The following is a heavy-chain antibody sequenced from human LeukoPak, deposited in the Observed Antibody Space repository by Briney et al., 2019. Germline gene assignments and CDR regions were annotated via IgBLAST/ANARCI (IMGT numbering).Heavy chain of an antibody. CDR1: GGTFSSYA. D-gene: IGHD6-13*01. V-gene: IGHV1-69*13. Sequence: GASVKVSCKASGGTFSSYAISWVRQAPGQGLEWMGAIIPIFGTANYAQKFQGRVTITADESTSTAYMELSSLRSEDTAVYYCAICTNSGYSSSSEGAFDIWGQGTMVTVSS. CDR2: IIPIFGTA. J-gene: IGHJ3*02. CDR3: AICTNSGYSSSSEGAFDI.